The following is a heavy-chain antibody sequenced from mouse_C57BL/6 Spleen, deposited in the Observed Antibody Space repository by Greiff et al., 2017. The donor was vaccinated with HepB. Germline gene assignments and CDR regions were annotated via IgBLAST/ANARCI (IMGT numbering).Heavy chain of an antibody. CDR1: GFTFSDYG. J-gene: IGHJ4*01. CDR2: ISSGSSTI. V-gene: IGHV5-17*01. Sequence: EVQLVESGGGLVKPGGSLKLSCAASGFTFSDYGMHWVRQAPEKGLEWVAYISSGSSTIYYADTVKGRFTISRDNAKNTLFLQMTSLRSEDTAMYYCARISGYGAMDYWGQGTSVTVSS. CDR3: ARISGYGAMDY. D-gene: IGHD3-2*02.